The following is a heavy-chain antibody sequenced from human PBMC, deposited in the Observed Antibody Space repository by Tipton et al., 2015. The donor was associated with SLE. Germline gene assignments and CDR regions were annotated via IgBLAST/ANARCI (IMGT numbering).Heavy chain of an antibody. CDR2: INHSGST. V-gene: IGHV4-34*01. CDR3: AVYSSSHYYYYGMDV. CDR1: GGSFSGYY. J-gene: IGHJ6*02. Sequence: TLSLTCAVYGGSFSGYYWSWIRQPPGTGLEWIGEINHSGSTNYNPSLKSRVTISVDTSKNQFSLKLSSVTAADTAVYYCAVYSSSHYYYYGMDVWGQGTTVTVSS. D-gene: IGHD6-6*01.